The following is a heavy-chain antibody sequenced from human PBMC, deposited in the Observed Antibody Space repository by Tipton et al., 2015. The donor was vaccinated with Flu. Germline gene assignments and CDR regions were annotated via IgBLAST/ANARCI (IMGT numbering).Heavy chain of an antibody. CDR3: ARMRARDCTLGVCYLWYFDL. D-gene: IGHD2-8*01. V-gene: IGHV4-4*09. CDR2: IYSSAYT. Sequence: TLSLTCTVSGGSIGSYYWNWIRQPPGKGLEWIGYIYSSAYTKYNPSLESRVTISVDTSKNQFSLKLTSVTTADTAVYYCARMRARDCTLGVCYLWYFDLWGRGTLVTVSS. CDR1: GGSIGSYY. J-gene: IGHJ2*01.